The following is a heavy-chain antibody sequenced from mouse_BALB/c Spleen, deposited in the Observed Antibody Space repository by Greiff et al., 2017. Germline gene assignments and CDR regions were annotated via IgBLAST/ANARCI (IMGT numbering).Heavy chain of an antibody. Sequence: EVQLQQSGTVLARPGASVKMSCKASGYSFTSYWMHWVKQRPGQGLEWIGAIYPGNSDTSYNQKFKGKAKLTAVTSASTAYMELSSLTNEDSAVYYCTSRDGYLYYYAMDYWGQGTSVTVSS. V-gene: IGHV1-5*01. CDR2: IYPGNSDT. CDR1: GYSFTSYW. CDR3: TSRDGYLYYYAMDY. J-gene: IGHJ4*01. D-gene: IGHD2-3*01.